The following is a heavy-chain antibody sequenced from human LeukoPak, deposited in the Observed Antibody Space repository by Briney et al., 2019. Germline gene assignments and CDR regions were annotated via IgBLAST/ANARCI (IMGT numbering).Heavy chain of an antibody. J-gene: IGHJ3*02. CDR1: GYTFTVYY. Sequence: ASVKVSCKTSGYTFTVYYMHWVRRAPGQGLEWMGWIYPNSGVTNSPQKFQGRVTMTRDTSISTAYMELSSLRSDDTAVYYCARLWGKFDAFDIWGQGTMVTVSS. V-gene: IGHV1-2*02. CDR3: ARLWGKFDAFDI. CDR2: IYPNSGVT. D-gene: IGHD7-27*01.